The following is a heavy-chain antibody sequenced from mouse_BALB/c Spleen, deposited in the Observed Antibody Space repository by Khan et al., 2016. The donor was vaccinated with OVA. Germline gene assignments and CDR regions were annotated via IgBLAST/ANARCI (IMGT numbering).Heavy chain of an antibody. J-gene: IGHJ4*01. D-gene: IGHD4-1*01. CDR3: AKWGTGYYAKDY. CDR2: IWGDGST. V-gene: IGHV2-3*01. CDR1: GFSLINYG. Sequence: QVQLKESGPGLVAPAQSLSITCTVSGFSLINYGVNWVRQPPGKGLEWVGVIWGDGSTNYHSALISRLSIKKDNSKSQVFLTLNSLQTDDTATYYCAKWGTGYYAKDYWGQGTSVTVSS.